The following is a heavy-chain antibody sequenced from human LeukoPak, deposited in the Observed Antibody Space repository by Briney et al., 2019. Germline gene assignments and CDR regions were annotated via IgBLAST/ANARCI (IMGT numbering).Heavy chain of an antibody. V-gene: IGHV3-23*01. D-gene: IGHD5-18*01. J-gene: IGHJ4*02. CDR2: ISGSGGST. Sequence: GGSLRLSCAASGFTFSTYSMNWVRQAPGKGLEWVSAISGSGGSTYYADSVKGRFTISRDNSKNTLYLQMNSLRAEDTAVYYCAKYSGYSYGFNDYWGQGTLVTVSS. CDR1: GFTFSTYS. CDR3: AKYSGYSYGFNDY.